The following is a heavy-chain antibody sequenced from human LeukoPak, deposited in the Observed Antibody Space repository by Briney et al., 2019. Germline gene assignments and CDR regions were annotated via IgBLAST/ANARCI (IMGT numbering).Heavy chain of an antibody. D-gene: IGHD3-22*01. J-gene: IGHJ4*02. V-gene: IGHV3-21*01. CDR3: ARDTVGHYYYDSSGFFDY. CDR2: ISSSSSYI. CDR1: GFTFSSYS. Sequence: GGSLRLSCAASGFTFSSYSMNWVRQAPEKGLEWVSSISSSSSYIYYADSVKGRFTISRDNAKNSLYLQMNSLRAEDTAVYYCARDTVGHYYYDSSGFFDYWGQGTLVTVSS.